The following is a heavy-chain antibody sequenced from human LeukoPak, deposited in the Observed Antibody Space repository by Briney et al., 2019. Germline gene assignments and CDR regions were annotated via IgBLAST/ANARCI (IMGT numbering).Heavy chain of an antibody. V-gene: IGHV3-30-3*01. CDR1: GFTLSSHA. J-gene: IGHJ5*02. CDR2: ISYDGSHK. CDR3: AKDSAGGWFDP. D-gene: IGHD3-16*01. Sequence: TGGSLRLSCTASGFTLSSHAMHWVRQAPGKGLEWVAVISYDGSHKYYADSVKGRFTISRDNSKNTLYLQMNSLRAEDTAVYYCAKDSAGGWFDPWGQGTLVTVSS.